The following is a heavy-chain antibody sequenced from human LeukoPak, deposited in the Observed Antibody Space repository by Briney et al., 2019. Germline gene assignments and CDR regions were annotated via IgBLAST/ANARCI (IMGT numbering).Heavy chain of an antibody. V-gene: IGHV4-39*01. Sequence: SETLSLTCTVSGDSISRSNYFWGWIRQPPGEGLEWIGNIYYGGSTYYNASLKSRVTISVDMSKNQFSLKLSFVTAADTAVYYCAHFRGGDAFDVWGQGTMVTVSS. CDR3: AHFRGGDAFDV. D-gene: IGHD2/OR15-2a*01. J-gene: IGHJ3*01. CDR2: IYYGGST. CDR1: GDSISRSNYF.